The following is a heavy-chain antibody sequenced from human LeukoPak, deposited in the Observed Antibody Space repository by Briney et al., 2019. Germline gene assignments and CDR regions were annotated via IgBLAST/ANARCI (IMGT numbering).Heavy chain of an antibody. V-gene: IGHV3-21*01. D-gene: IGHD3-3*01. CDR1: GFAFNAYS. Sequence: GGSLRLSCAASGFAFNAYSMGWVRQAPGKGLEWVSIISRASESIFYADSVKGRFTISRDNAKNSLYLQMDSLRAEDTAVYYCAKEHYDFWSGYSDPTDYWGQGTLVTVSS. CDR3: AKEHYDFWSGYSDPTDY. CDR2: ISRASESI. J-gene: IGHJ4*02.